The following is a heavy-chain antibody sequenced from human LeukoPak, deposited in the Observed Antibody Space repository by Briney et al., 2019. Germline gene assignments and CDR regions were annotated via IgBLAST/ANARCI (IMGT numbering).Heavy chain of an antibody. CDR2: IPYDGSKR. Sequence: GGSLRLSCAASGFTFSSYAMHWVRQAPGKGLDWVAVIPYDGSKRYYADSVQGRFTISRDNSKNTMYLQMNSLRAEDTAVYYCARDHSSGWYSDYFDYWGQGTLVTVSS. D-gene: IGHD6-19*01. CDR3: ARDHSSGWYSDYFDY. V-gene: IGHV3-30-3*01. J-gene: IGHJ4*02. CDR1: GFTFSSYA.